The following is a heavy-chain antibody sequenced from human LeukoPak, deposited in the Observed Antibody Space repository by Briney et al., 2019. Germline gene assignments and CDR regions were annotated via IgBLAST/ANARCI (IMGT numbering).Heavy chain of an antibody. J-gene: IGHJ6*03. D-gene: IGHD3-10*01. V-gene: IGHV3-43D*04. CDR2: ISWDGGST. Sequence: GGSLRLSCAASGFTFDDYAMHWVRQAPGKGLEWVSLISWDGGSTYYADSVKGRFTISRDKSKNSLYLQMNSLRAEDTALYYCAKDGGKTYYYGSGSPPAYYYYMDVWGKGTTVTVSS. CDR1: GFTFDDYA. CDR3: AKDGGKTYYYGSGSPPAYYYYMDV.